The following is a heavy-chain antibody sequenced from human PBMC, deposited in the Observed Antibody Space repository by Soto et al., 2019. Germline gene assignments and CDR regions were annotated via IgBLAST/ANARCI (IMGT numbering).Heavy chain of an antibody. Sequence: AGGSLRLSCAASGFTFSSYAMSWVRQAPGKGLEWVSAISGSGGSTYYADSVKGRFTISRDNSKNTLYLQMNSLRAEDTAVYYCAKEGGWSDYYYGMDVWGQGTTVTVSS. CDR2: ISGSGGST. V-gene: IGHV3-23*01. D-gene: IGHD6-19*01. CDR3: AKEGGWSDYYYGMDV. J-gene: IGHJ6*02. CDR1: GFTFSSYA.